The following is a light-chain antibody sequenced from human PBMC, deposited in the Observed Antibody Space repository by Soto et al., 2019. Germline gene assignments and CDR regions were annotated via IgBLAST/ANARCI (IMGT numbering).Light chain of an antibody. Sequence: QSVLTQPASVSGSPGQSITISCTGTSSDVGTYSLVSWYQHHPGKAPKMMIYEGTKRPSGVSNRFSGSKSGNTASLTISGLQAEDEADYYCCSYAGRIVVFGGGTKVTVL. CDR1: SSDVGTYSL. V-gene: IGLV2-23*01. CDR2: EGT. J-gene: IGLJ2*01. CDR3: CSYAGRIVV.